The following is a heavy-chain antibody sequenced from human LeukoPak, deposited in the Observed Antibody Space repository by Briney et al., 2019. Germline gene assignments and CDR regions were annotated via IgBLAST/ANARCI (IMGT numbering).Heavy chain of an antibody. CDR2: INPNSGST. V-gene: IGHV1-2*06. CDR1: GYTFTGYY. D-gene: IGHD3-22*01. J-gene: IGHJ5*02. Sequence: GASVKVSCKASGYTFTGYYMHSVRQAPGQGVEWMGRINPNSGSTNYAQKFQGRVTMNRDTSISTAYMELSRLRSDDTAVYYCARAGYHYDSISWGQGTLVTVSS. CDR3: ARAGYHYDSIS.